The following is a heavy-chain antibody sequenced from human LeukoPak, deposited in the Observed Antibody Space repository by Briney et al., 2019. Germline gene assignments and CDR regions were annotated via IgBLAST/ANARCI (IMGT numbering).Heavy chain of an antibody. Sequence: GGTLRLSCAASGFSFSSTWMHWVRQAPGKGLVWVSRIKSDGISTIYADSVKGRFTISRDNAKNTLYLQINSLRAEDTAVYYCVRDRYYSLDYWGQGTLVTVSS. CDR2: IKSDGIST. CDR1: GFSFSSTW. D-gene: IGHD3-10*01. V-gene: IGHV3-74*01. J-gene: IGHJ4*02. CDR3: VRDRYYSLDY.